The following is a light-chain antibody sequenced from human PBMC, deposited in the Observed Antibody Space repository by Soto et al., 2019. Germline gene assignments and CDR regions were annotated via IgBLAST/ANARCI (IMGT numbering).Light chain of an antibody. J-gene: IGKJ1*01. Sequence: EILLTQSPGTLSLSPWEIATLACRASQSVTSDYLAWYQQKPGQAPRLLIHGASSRATGIPDRFSGSGSGTDFTLTISRLEPEDFAVYYCQQYGRPFGQGTKVDIK. CDR2: GAS. CDR1: QSVTSDY. V-gene: IGKV3-20*01. CDR3: QQYGRP.